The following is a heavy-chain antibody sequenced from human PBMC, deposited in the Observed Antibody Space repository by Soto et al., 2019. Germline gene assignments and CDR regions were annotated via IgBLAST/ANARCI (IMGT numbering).Heavy chain of an antibody. Sequence: EVQLVESGGGTVQSGGSLRMSCVVSGFNYSNYWLSWVRQAPGKGLEWVANIKQDGSERSYVDSVKGRFTISRDNAKNSGFLQMNSLRVEDTAGYYCARGRLEYLLSLFLFDYWGPGTLVTVSS. D-gene: IGHD2-15*01. CDR1: GFNYSNYW. CDR3: ARGRLEYLLSLFLFDY. CDR2: IKQDGSER. J-gene: IGHJ4*02. V-gene: IGHV3-7*05.